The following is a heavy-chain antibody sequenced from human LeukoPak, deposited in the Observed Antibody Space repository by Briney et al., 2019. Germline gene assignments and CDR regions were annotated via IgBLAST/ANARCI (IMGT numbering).Heavy chain of an antibody. Sequence: GGSLRLSCAASGFTFSSYGMHWVRQAPGKGLEWVAVISYDGSNKYYADSVKGRFTISRDNSKNTLYLQMNSLRAEDTAVYYCAKDAAWFGELFGYFDYWGQGTLVTVSS. CDR3: AKDAAWFGELFGYFDY. CDR1: GFTFSSYG. V-gene: IGHV3-30*18. D-gene: IGHD3-10*01. J-gene: IGHJ4*02. CDR2: ISYDGSNK.